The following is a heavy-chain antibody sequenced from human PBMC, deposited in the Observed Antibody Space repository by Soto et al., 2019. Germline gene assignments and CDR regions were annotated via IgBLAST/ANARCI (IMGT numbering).Heavy chain of an antibody. J-gene: IGHJ4*02. V-gene: IGHV1-18*01. CDR1: GYTFTSYG. CDR3: ATGWFGEFVYYFDY. D-gene: IGHD3-10*01. Sequence: ASVKVSCKDSGYTFTSYGISWVRRAPGQGLEWMGWISAYNGNTNYAQKLQGRVTMTTDTSTSTAYMELRSLRSDDTAVYYCATGWFGEFVYYFDYWGQGTLVTVSS. CDR2: ISAYNGNT.